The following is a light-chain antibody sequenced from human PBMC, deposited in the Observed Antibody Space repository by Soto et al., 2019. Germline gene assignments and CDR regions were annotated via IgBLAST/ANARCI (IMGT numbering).Light chain of an antibody. J-gene: IGKJ1*01. CDR3: QQLNSYPWT. CDR2: AAS. Sequence: DVQLTQSPSFLSASVGDRVTITCRASQGISSYLAWYQQKPGKAPKLLISAASTLQSGVPSRFTGSGSGTEFTLTISSLQPEDFATYYCQQLNSYPWTFGQGTKVESK. CDR1: QGISSY. V-gene: IGKV1-9*01.